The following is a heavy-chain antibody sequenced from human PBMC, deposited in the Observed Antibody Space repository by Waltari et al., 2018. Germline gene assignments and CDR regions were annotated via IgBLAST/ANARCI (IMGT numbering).Heavy chain of an antibody. D-gene: IGHD6-13*01. CDR1: GYSISSGYY. V-gene: IGHV4-38-2*01. J-gene: IGHJ4*02. Sequence: QVQLQESGPGLVKPSETLSLTCAVSGYSISSGYYWGWIRQPPGKGLEWIGSIYHSGSTYYNPSLKSRVTISVDTSKNQFSLKLRSVTAADTAVYYCARPTRSGYSSSWYIDYWGQGTLVTVSS. CDR2: IYHSGST. CDR3: ARPTRSGYSSSWYIDY.